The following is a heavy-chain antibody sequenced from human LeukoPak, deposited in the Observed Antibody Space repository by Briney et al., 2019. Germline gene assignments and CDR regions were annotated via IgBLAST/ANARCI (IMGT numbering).Heavy chain of an antibody. CDR2: IYYSGST. CDR3: ARVAPSGGEGAFDI. V-gene: IGHV4-30-4*07. Sequence: SETLSLTCAVSGGSISSGGYSWSWIRQPPGKGLEWIGYIYYSGSTYYNPSLKSRVTISVDTSKNQFSLKLSSVTAADTAVYYCARVAPSGGEGAFDIWGQGTMVTVSS. D-gene: IGHD2-21*01. CDR1: GGSISSGGYS. J-gene: IGHJ3*02.